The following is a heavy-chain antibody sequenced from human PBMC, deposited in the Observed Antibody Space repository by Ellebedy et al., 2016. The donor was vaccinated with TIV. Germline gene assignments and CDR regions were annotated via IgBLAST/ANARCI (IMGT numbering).Heavy chain of an antibody. Sequence: GGSLRLSXAASGFLFNQYGMHWVRQAPGKGLEWVAVIANDGRNKYYGDSVKGRFTISRDNSKNTLYLQINSLKVEDTAVYYCANMAWGNEDYSVDSWGQGTLVTVSS. D-gene: IGHD2-21*01. CDR2: IANDGRNK. J-gene: IGHJ5*01. CDR3: ANMAWGNEDYSVDS. CDR1: GFLFNQYG. V-gene: IGHV3-30*18.